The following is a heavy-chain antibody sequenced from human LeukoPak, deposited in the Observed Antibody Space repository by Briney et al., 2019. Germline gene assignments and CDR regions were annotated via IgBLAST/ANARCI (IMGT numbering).Heavy chain of an antibody. CDR2: ISAYNGNT. CDR1: GYTFTSYG. D-gene: IGHD2-2*01. CDR3: ARDGSSTSSYYYYYYMDV. Sequence: ASVKVSCKAFGYTFTSYGISWVRQAPGQGLEWMGWISAYNGNTNYAQKLQGRVTMTTDTSTSTAYMELRSLRSDDTAVYYCARDGSSTSSYYYYYYMDVWGKGTTVTVSS. J-gene: IGHJ6*03. V-gene: IGHV1-18*01.